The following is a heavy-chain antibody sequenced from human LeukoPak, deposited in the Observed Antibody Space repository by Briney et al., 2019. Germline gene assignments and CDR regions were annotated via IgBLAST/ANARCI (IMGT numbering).Heavy chain of an antibody. CDR2: ISYDGSNK. CDR3: ARSLGHCSSTSCPPGY. CDR1: GFTFSSYA. J-gene: IGHJ4*02. D-gene: IGHD2-2*01. Sequence: PGRSLRLSCAASGFTFSSYAMHWVRQAPGKGLEWVAVISYDGSNKYYADSVKGRFKISRDNAKNTVYMQMNRLRGEDTAVYYCARSLGHCSSTSCPPGYWGQGTLVTVSS. V-gene: IGHV3-30*04.